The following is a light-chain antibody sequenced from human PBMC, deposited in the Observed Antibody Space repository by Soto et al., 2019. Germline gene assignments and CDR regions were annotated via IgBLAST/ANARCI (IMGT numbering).Light chain of an antibody. CDR1: QSISND. V-gene: IGKV1D-13*01. Sequence: IQMTQSPSSLSASLGGRVTIACRATQSISNDFNWYQQRPRKAPKPLIYDASSLASGVTSRFSGSGSGIDFTVTISSLQPEDFETYYCQQFNNYPLTFGGGTQVDIK. CDR2: DAS. J-gene: IGKJ4*01. CDR3: QQFNNYPLT.